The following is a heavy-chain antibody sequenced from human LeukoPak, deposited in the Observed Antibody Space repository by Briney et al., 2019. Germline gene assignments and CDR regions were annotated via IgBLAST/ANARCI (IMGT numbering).Heavy chain of an antibody. Sequence: PGGSLRLSCAASGFTFSDYGMHWVRQAPGKELEWVAVIWYDGTNKRYAEAVKGRFAISRDDSKNTLYLQMNGLRVEDTAVYYCAKRGSYSSSSRDYYYMDVWGKGTTVTVSS. CDR1: GFTFSDYG. D-gene: IGHD6-6*01. V-gene: IGHV3-33*03. CDR3: AKRGSYSSSSRDYYYMDV. J-gene: IGHJ6*03. CDR2: IWYDGTNK.